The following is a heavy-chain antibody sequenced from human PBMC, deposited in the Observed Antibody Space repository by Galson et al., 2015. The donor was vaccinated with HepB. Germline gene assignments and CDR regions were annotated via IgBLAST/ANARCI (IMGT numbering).Heavy chain of an antibody. V-gene: IGHV3-15*01. CDR3: TTEEVTTVTSHFDY. Sequence: SLRLSCAASGFTFSNAWMSWVRQAPGKGLEWVGRIKNKTDGGTTDYAAPVKGRFTISRDDSKNTLYLQMNSLKTEDTAVYYCTTEEVTTVTSHFDYWGQGTLVTVSS. CDR2: IKNKTDGGTT. J-gene: IGHJ4*02. CDR1: GFTFSNAW. D-gene: IGHD4-17*01.